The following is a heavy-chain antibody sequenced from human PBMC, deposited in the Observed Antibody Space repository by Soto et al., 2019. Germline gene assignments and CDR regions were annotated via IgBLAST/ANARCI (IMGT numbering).Heavy chain of an antibody. J-gene: IGHJ6*03. CDR2: ISSSSSYI. D-gene: IGHD6-13*01. Sequence: EVQLVESGGGLVKPGGSLRLSCAASGFTFSSYSMKWVRQAPGKGLEWVSSISSSSSYIYYADSVKGRFTISKDNAKNSLYLQMNSLRAEDTAVYYCASTNSRSYYMDVWGKGTMVTVSS. CDR1: GFTFSSYS. CDR3: ASTNSRSYYMDV. V-gene: IGHV3-21*01.